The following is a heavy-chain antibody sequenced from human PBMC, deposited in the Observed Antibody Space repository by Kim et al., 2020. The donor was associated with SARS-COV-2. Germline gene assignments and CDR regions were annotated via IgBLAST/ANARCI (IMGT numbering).Heavy chain of an antibody. D-gene: IGHD5-12*01. CDR1: GGSISSSSHY. V-gene: IGHV4-39*07. Sequence: SETLSLTCTVSGGSISSSSHYWGWIRQPPGKGLEWIGSIYYSGSTYYNPSLKSRVTISVDTSKNQFSLKLSSVTAADTAVYYCARDRGGYSGYDAFDYWG. J-gene: IGHJ4*01. CDR2: IYYSGST. CDR3: ARDRGGYSGYDAFDY.